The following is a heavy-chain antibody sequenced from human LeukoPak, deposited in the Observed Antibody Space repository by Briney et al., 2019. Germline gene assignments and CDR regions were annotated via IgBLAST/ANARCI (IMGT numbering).Heavy chain of an antibody. CDR2: ISYDGSNK. Sequence: GGSLRLSCAASGFTFSSYAMHWVRQAPGKGLEWVAVISYDGSNKYYADSVKGRFTISRDNSKNTLYLQMNSLRAEDTAVYYCAKVSYKYSSSFEGDYYMDVWGKGTTVTISS. CDR3: AKVSYKYSSSFEGDYYMDV. J-gene: IGHJ6*03. CDR1: GFTFSSYA. V-gene: IGHV3-30*04. D-gene: IGHD6-13*01.